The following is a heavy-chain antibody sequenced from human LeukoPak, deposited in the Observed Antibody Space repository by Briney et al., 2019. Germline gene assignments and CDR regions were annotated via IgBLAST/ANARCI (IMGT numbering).Heavy chain of an antibody. V-gene: IGHV3-23*01. J-gene: IGHJ4*02. CDR1: EFTFNSYA. CDR2: IAGSGGST. CDR3: AKSRAALVVRGVGPHS. D-gene: IGHD3-10*01. Sequence: GGSLRLSCAASEFTFNSYAMSWVRQAPGKGLEWVSTIAGSGGSTYYADSVKGRFTISRDNSNNALYLQMDSLRPEDTAVYYCAKSRAALVVRGVGPHSWGQGTLVTGSS.